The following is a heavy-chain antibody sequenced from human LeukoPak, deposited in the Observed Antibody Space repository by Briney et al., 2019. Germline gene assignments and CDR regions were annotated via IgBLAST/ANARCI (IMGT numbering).Heavy chain of an antibody. Sequence: SVKVSCKASGGTFSSYTISWVRQAPGQGLEWMGRIIPILGIANYAQKFQGRVTITADKSTSTAYMELSSLRSEDTAVYYCARGTNDFWSGYYPYYFDYWGQGTLVTVSS. CDR3: ARGTNDFWSGYYPYYFDY. CDR1: GGTFSSYT. CDR2: IIPILGIA. J-gene: IGHJ4*02. V-gene: IGHV1-69*02. D-gene: IGHD3-3*01.